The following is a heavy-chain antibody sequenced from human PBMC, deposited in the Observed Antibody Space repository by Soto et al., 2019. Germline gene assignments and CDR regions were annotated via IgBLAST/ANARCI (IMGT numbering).Heavy chain of an antibody. CDR3: ARDQVPILVVTEGPQSGYVMDV. CDR1: GGSISSYY. V-gene: IGHV4-59*01. Sequence: LSLTCTVSGGSISSYYWSWIRQPPGKGLGWIGYIYYSGSTNYNPSLKSRVTISVDTSKNQFSLKLSSVTAADTAVYYCARDQVPILVVTEGPQSGYVMDVWSQGTTVTVSS. D-gene: IGHD2-21*02. J-gene: IGHJ6*02. CDR2: IYYSGST.